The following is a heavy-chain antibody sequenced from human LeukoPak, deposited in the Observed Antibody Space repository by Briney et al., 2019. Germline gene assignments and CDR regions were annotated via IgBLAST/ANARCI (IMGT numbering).Heavy chain of an antibody. Sequence: GGSLRLSCAASGFTFSSYSMNWVRQAPGKGLEWVSSISSSSSYIYYADSVKGRFPISRDNAKNSLYLQMNSLRAEDTAVYYCARDPYGDYDAFDIWGQGTMVTASS. J-gene: IGHJ3*02. V-gene: IGHV3-21*01. CDR2: ISSSSSYI. D-gene: IGHD4-17*01. CDR3: ARDPYGDYDAFDI. CDR1: GFTFSSYS.